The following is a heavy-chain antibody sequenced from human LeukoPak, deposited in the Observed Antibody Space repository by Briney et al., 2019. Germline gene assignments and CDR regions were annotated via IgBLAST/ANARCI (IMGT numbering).Heavy chain of an antibody. D-gene: IGHD3-3*01. CDR1: GGSLSGYS. Sequence: LSLTCAVNGGSLSGYSWSWIRQPPGKGLEWVSVIYSGGSTYYAGSVKGRFTISRDNSKNTLYLQMNSLRAEDTAVYYCARESSRFGVVTYRDLDYWGQGTLVTVSS. J-gene: IGHJ4*01. CDR3: ARESSRFGVVTYRDLDY. V-gene: IGHV3-53*01. CDR2: IYSGGST.